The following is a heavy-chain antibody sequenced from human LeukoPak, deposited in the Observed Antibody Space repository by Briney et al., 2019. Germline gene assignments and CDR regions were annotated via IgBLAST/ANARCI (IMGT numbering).Heavy chain of an antibody. Sequence: ASVKVSCKASGYTFTSCGISWVRQAPGQGLEWMGWISAYNSNTHYAQKLQGRVTMTTDTSTSTAYMEVRSLRSDDTAVYYCAREVGRGFDYWGQGTLVTVSS. CDR1: GYTFTSCG. CDR2: ISAYNSNT. J-gene: IGHJ4*02. V-gene: IGHV1-18*01. D-gene: IGHD1-26*01. CDR3: AREVGRGFDY.